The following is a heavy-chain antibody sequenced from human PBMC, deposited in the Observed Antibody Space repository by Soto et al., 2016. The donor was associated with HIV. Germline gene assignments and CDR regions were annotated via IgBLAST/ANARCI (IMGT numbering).Heavy chain of an antibody. Sequence: VQLVESGGGVVQPGRSLRLSCAASGFTFSNYGMHWVRQAPGKGLEWVAVIWYDGSNKYYADSVKDRFTISRDNSKNTLYLQMNSLRAEDTAMYYCAKVSGYSSSWYGDYFDYVGQGTLVTVSS. CDR1: GFTFSNYG. J-gene: IGHJ4*02. CDR2: IWYDGSNK. V-gene: IGHV3-30*18. D-gene: IGHD6-13*01. CDR3: AKVSGYSSSWYGDYFDY.